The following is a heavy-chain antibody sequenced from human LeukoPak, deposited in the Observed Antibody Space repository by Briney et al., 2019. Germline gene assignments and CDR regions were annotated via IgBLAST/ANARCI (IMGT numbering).Heavy chain of an antibody. D-gene: IGHD3-9*01. CDR2: ISSSSLHI. CDR3: ARGLLGRYFDWLFTPSEFDY. Sequence: GGSLRLSCAASGFPFSASSMNWVRQAPGKGLEWVSSISSSSLHIYYADSVKGRFTISRDNAKNSLYLQMNSLRAEEAAVYYCARGLLGRYFDWLFTPSEFDYWGQGTLVTVSS. J-gene: IGHJ4*02. V-gene: IGHV3-21*01. CDR1: GFPFSASS.